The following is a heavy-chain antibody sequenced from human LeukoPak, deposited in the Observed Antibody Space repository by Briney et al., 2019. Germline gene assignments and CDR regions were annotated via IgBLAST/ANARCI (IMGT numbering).Heavy chain of an antibody. V-gene: IGHV3-20*04. D-gene: IGHD3-22*01. Sequence: PGGSLRLSCAASGFTFDDYGMSWVRQAPGKGLEWVSGINWNGGSTGYADSVKGRFTISRDNAKNSLYLQMNSLRAEDTALYYCARGMGYDSSGYPSGGGYYFDYWGQGTLVTVSS. J-gene: IGHJ4*02. CDR1: GFTFDDYG. CDR3: ARGMGYDSSGYPSGGGYYFDY. CDR2: INWNGGST.